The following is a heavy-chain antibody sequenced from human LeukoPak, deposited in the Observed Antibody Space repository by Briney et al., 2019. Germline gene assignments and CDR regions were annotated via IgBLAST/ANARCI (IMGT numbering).Heavy chain of an antibody. CDR1: GFTFSSYA. CDR3: ANRVQQLGTDY. D-gene: IGHD6-13*01. CDR2: ISGSGGST. Sequence: GGSLRLSCAASGFTFSSYAMSWVRQAPGKGLEWVSAISGSGGSTYYAGSVKGRFTISRDNSKNTLYLQMNSLRAEDTAVYYCANRVQQLGTDYWGQGTLVTVSS. J-gene: IGHJ4*02. V-gene: IGHV3-23*01.